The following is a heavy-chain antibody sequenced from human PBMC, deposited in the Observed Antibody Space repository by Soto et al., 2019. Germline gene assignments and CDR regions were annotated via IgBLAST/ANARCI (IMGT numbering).Heavy chain of an antibody. CDR1: GYTFTGYY. J-gene: IGHJ3*02. V-gene: IGHV1-2*04. D-gene: IGHD3-3*01. CDR2: INPNSGGT. Sequence: EASVKVSCKASGYTFTGYYMHWVRQAPGQGLEWMGWINPNSGGTNYAQKFQGWVTMTRDTSISTAYMELSRLRSDDTAVYYCAREKITIFGVVIIPRAFDIWGQGTMVTVSS. CDR3: AREKITIFGVVIIPRAFDI.